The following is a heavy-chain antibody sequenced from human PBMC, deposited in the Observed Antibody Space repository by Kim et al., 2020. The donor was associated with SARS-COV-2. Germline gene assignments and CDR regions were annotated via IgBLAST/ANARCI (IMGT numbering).Heavy chain of an antibody. J-gene: IGHJ4*02. D-gene: IGHD5-12*01. CDR1: GFTFSSYW. V-gene: IGHV3-7*03. Sequence: GGSLRLSCAASGFTFSSYWMSWVRQAPGKGLEWVANIKQDGSEKYYVDSVKGRFTISRDNAKNSLYLQMNSLRAEDTAVYYCARGYSGYDRYYFDYWGQGTLVTVSS. CDR2: IKQDGSEK. CDR3: ARGYSGYDRYYFDY.